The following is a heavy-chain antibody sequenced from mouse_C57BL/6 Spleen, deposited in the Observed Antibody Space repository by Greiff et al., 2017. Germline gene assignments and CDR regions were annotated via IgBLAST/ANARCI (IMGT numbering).Heavy chain of an antibody. CDR2: INPSNGGT. Sequence: QVQLQQPGTELVKPGASVKLSCKASGYTFPSYWMHWVKQRPGQGLEWIGNINPSNGGTNYNEKFKSKATLTVDKSSSTAYMQLSSLTSEDSAVYYCARGAITTVVATRYAMDYWGQGTSVTVSS. V-gene: IGHV1-53*01. CDR3: ARGAITTVVATRYAMDY. CDR1: GYTFPSYW. J-gene: IGHJ4*01. D-gene: IGHD1-1*01.